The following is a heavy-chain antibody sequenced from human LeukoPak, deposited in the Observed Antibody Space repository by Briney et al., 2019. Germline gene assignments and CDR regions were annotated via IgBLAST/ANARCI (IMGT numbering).Heavy chain of an antibody. CDR3: AKDFRIGYSAHFDY. Sequence: GGSLRLSCVGSGFTFRSHAMSWVRQVPEKGLEFVSGIYENGGITYYADSVKGRFSISRDNSKNTLYLQMDSLRGEDTAVYYCAKDFRIGYSAHFDYWGQGALVTVSS. CDR1: GFTFRSHA. J-gene: IGHJ4*02. D-gene: IGHD2-21*01. V-gene: IGHV3-23*01. CDR2: IYENGGIT.